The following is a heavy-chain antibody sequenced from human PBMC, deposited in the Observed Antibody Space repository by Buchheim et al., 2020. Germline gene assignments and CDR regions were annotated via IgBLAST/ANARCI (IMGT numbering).Heavy chain of an antibody. CDR2: IKSKNDGETR. D-gene: IGHD1-14*01. CDR3: AVDVPEPLAQIDY. CDR1: GFTFTTAW. V-gene: IGHV3-15*01. J-gene: IGHJ4*01. Sequence: EVQLVESGGGLVKPGGSLRLSCAAYGFTFTTAWMNWVRQAPGKGLEWVSRIKSKNDGETRDYAAHVKGRFTLSRDDSPNTLYLQMNSLKIEDTAVYFCAVDVPEPLAQIDYWSHGT.